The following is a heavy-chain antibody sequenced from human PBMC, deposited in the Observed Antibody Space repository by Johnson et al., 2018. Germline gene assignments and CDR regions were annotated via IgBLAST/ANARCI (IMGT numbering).Heavy chain of an antibody. J-gene: IGHJ1*01. Sequence: QVQLVESGGGVVQPGRSLRLSCAASGFTFSNYGMHWVRQAPGKGLEWVAVISYDGSNKYYADSVKGRFTISRDNSKNTLYLQMNSLSAEDTAVYYCAKGDYFGRSALAEYFQHWGQGTLVTVSS. D-gene: IGHD3-10*01. CDR3: AKGDYFGRSALAEYFQH. V-gene: IGHV3-30*18. CDR2: ISYDGSNK. CDR1: GFTFSNYG.